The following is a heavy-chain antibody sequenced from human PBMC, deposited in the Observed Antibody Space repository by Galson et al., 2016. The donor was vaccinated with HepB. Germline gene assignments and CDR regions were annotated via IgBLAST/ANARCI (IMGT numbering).Heavy chain of an antibody. J-gene: IGHJ3*02. CDR1: SGSINSTTSY. D-gene: IGHD3-10*01. CDR3: ARRNVHLRYSYGSGDAFDI. CDR2: IYYSGTT. Sequence: ETLSLTCTVPSGSINSTTSYWGWIRQPPGKGLEWIGSIYYSGTTYHNPSLKSRVTTSVDTSKNQLSLRMTSMTAADTAVYYCARRNVHLRYSYGSGDAFDIWGQGTMVTVSS. V-gene: IGHV4-39*01.